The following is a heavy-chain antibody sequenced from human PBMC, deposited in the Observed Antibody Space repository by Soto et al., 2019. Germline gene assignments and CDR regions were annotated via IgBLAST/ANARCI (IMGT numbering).Heavy chain of an antibody. D-gene: IGHD4-17*01. CDR2: INHSGST. CDR3: ARVPYGDYYFDY. J-gene: IGHJ4*02. V-gene: IGHV4-4*02. Sequence: LSLTCAVSGGSISSSNWWSWVRQPPGKGLEWIGEINHSGSTNYNPSLKSRVTISVDTSKNQFSLKLSSVTAADTAVYYCARVPYGDYYFDYWGQGTLVTVSS. CDR1: GGSISSSNW.